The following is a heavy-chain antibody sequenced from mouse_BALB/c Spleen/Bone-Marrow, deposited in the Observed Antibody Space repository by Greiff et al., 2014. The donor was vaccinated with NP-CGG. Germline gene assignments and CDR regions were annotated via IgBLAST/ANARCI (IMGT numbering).Heavy chain of an antibody. CDR2: IWAGGST. CDR3: ARGSYYEGAMDY. J-gene: IGHJ4*01. Sequence: VQLQQSGPGLVAPSQSLSITCTVSGFSLTSYGVHWVRQPPGKVLEWLGVIWAGGSTNYNSALMSRLSISKDNSKSQVFLKMNSLQTDDTVMYYCARGSYYEGAMDYWGQGTSVTVSS. D-gene: IGHD1-1*01. CDR1: GFSLTSYG. V-gene: IGHV2-9*02.